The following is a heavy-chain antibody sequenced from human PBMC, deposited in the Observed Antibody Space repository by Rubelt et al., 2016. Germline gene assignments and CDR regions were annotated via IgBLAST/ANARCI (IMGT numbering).Heavy chain of an antibody. CDR2: INAGNGNT. CDR1: GYTFTSYA. CDR3: ARGLGLGYSSSWFNWFDP. Sequence: QVQLVQSGAEVKKPGASVKVSCKASGYTFTSYAMHWVRQAPGQRLEWMGWINAGNGNTKYSQKFQGRVTITRDTSASTASMEPSSLRSEDTAVYYCARGLGLGYSSSWFNWFDPWGQGTLVTVSS. D-gene: IGHD6-13*01. V-gene: IGHV1-3*01. J-gene: IGHJ5*02.